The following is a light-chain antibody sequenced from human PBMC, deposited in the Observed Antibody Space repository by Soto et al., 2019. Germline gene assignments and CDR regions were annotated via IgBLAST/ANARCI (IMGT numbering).Light chain of an antibody. V-gene: IGKV1-5*01. CDR2: DAS. Sequence: DIQMTQSPSTLSASVGDRVTITCRASQSISSWLAWYQQKPGKAPKLLIYDASSLESGVPSKISGSGSWTEFTLTISSLQPDDFATYYCQQYNSYSQTFGQGTKVDIK. J-gene: IGKJ1*01. CDR3: QQYNSYSQT. CDR1: QSISSW.